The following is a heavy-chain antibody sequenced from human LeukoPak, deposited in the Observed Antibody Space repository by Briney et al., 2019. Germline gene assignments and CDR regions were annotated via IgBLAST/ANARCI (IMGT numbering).Heavy chain of an antibody. V-gene: IGHV3-48*03. CDR3: ARDLMGVVVVPAAIGFDY. Sequence: GGTLRLSCAAFGFTFSNYEVNWVRQAPGKGLEWISYISSSGSTIYYADSVKGRFTISRDNAKNSVYLQMNGLRAEDTAVYYCARDLMGVVVVPAAIGFDYWGQGTLVTVSS. D-gene: IGHD2-2*01. J-gene: IGHJ4*02. CDR1: GFTFSNYE. CDR2: ISSSGSTI.